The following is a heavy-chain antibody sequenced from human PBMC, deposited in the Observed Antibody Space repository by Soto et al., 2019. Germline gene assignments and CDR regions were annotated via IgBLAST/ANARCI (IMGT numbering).Heavy chain of an antibody. D-gene: IGHD2-8*01. CDR1: GFTFSSYA. V-gene: IGHV3-23*01. J-gene: IGHJ4*02. Sequence: GGSLRLSCAASGFTFSSYAMSWVRQAPGKGLEWVSAISGSGGSTYYADSVKGRFTISRDNSKNTLYLQMNSLRAEDTAGYYCANSGPLWVYGNDYWGQGTLVTVSS. CDR2: ISGSGGST. CDR3: ANSGPLWVYGNDY.